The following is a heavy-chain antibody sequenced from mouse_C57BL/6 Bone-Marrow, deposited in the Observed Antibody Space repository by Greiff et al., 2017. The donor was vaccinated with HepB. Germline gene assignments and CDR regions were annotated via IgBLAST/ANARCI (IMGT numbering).Heavy chain of an antibody. V-gene: IGHV3-1*01. CDR1: GYSITSGYD. J-gene: IGHJ1*03. CDR3: ASPTGSYWYFDV. D-gene: IGHD4-1*01. Sequence: EVQLQESGPGMVKPSQSLSLTCTVTGYSITSGYDWHWIRHFPGNKLEWMGYISYSGSTNYNPSLKSRISITHDTSKNHFFLKLNSVTTEDTATYYCASPTGSYWYFDVWGTGTTVTVSS. CDR2: ISYSGST.